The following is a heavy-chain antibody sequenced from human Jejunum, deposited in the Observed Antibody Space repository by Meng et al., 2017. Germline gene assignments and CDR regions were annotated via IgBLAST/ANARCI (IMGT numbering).Heavy chain of an antibody. J-gene: IGHJ4*02. CDR2: IYWDDDK. CDR1: GFSLSTSGVG. CDR3: AHGSSHSSNWDTPIFDY. Sequence: SGPTLVKPTETLTLTCTFPGFSLSTSGVGVGWIRQPPGKALQRLVVIYWDDDKRYSPSLKSRLSITKDTANNLVVLAMTNMDPAYTATYFCAHGSSHSSNWDTPIFDYWGQGTVVTAPQ. V-gene: IGHV2-5*02. D-gene: IGHD6-13*01.